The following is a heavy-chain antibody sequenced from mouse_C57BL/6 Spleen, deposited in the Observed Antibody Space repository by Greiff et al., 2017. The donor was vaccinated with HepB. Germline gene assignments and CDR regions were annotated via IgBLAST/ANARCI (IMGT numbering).Heavy chain of an antibody. D-gene: IGHD2-1*01. J-gene: IGHJ2*01. CDR3: AREGIYYGNYVDFDC. Sequence: QVQLQQSGAELVRPGASVKLSCKASGYTFTDYYINWVKQRPGQGLEWIARIYPGSGNTYYNEKFKGKATLTAEKSSSTAYMQLSSLTSEDSAVYFCAREGIYYGNYVDFDCWGQGTTLTVSS. CDR1: GYTFTDYY. V-gene: IGHV1-76*01. CDR2: IYPGSGNT.